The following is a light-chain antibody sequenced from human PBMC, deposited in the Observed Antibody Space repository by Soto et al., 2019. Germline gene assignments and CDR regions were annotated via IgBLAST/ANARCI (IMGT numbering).Light chain of an antibody. CDR3: SSQAGSDSLMV. J-gene: IGLJ2*01. Sequence: QSALTQPPSASGSPGQSVTISCTGTSSDISTFSSISWYQQYPGKAPKLMIFGVSQRPSGVPDRFSGSKSANTASLTVSGLQDEDEAEYYCSSQAGSDSLMVFGGGTKLTVL. CDR1: SSDISTFSS. V-gene: IGLV2-8*01. CDR2: GVS.